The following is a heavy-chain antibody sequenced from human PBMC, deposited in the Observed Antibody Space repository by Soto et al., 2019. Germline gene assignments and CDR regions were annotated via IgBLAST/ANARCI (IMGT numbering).Heavy chain of an antibody. Sequence: LRLSCAASGFTFSSYSMNWVRQAPGKGLEWVSSISSSSSYIYYADSVKGRFTISRDNAKNSLYLQMNSLRAEDTAVYYCAREGVGYGYSSGWYYYYGMDVWGQGTTVTVSS. CDR1: GFTFSSYS. J-gene: IGHJ6*02. V-gene: IGHV3-21*01. CDR2: ISSSSSYI. D-gene: IGHD6-19*01. CDR3: AREGVGYGYSSGWYYYYGMDV.